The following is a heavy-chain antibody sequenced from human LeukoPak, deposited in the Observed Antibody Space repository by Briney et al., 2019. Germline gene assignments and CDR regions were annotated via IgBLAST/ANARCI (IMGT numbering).Heavy chain of an antibody. J-gene: IGHJ4*02. Sequence: ASVKVSCKASGYTFTSYYTHWVRQAPGQGLGWMGIIKPSGGSTLYAQKFQGRVTVTSDMSTSTVYVELSSLRSEDTAVYYCAREVPENFNFDYWGQGTLVTVSS. D-gene: IGHD2/OR15-2a*01. CDR1: GYTFTSYY. CDR3: AREVPENFNFDY. V-gene: IGHV1-46*01. CDR2: IKPSGGST.